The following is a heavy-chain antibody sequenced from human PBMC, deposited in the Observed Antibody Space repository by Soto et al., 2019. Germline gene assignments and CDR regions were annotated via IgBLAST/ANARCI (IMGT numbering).Heavy chain of an antibody. J-gene: IGHJ6*02. CDR1: GFTFSSYA. CDR3: APPRRRSDYYYGMDV. Sequence: QVQLVESGGGVVQPGRSLRLSCAASGFTFSSYAMHWVRQAPGKGLEWVAVISYDGSNKYYADSVKGRFTISRDNSKNTLYLQMNSLRAEDTAVYYCAPPRRRSDYYYGMDVWGQGTTVTVSS. CDR2: ISYDGSNK. V-gene: IGHV3-30-3*01.